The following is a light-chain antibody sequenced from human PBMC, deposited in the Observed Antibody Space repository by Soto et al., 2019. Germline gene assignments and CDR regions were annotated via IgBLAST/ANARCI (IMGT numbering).Light chain of an antibody. CDR2: GNS. CDR1: SSNIGAGYD. V-gene: IGLV1-40*01. CDR3: QSYDSSLSGWV. J-gene: IGLJ3*02. Sequence: QAVVTQPPSVSGAPGQRVTISCTGSSSNIGAGYDVHWYQQLPGTAPKLLIYGNSNRPSGVPDRFSGSKSGTSASLAITGLQAEDEADYYCQSYDSSLSGWVFRGGIKLTVL.